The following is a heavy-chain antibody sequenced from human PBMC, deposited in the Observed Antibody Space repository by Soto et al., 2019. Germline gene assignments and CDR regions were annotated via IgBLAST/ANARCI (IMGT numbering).Heavy chain of an antibody. CDR1: GFSFKNAW. V-gene: IGHV3-15*07. D-gene: IGHD3-10*01. CDR2: IKNKNDGGTT. CDR3: TGLWFGEIYNY. J-gene: IGHJ4*01. Sequence: EAELVESGGGLVKPGGSLTLSCAASGFSFKNAWMNWVRQAPGKGLEWVGRIKNKNDGGTTDYAAFVQGRFTISRDAPENHLYLHMTGLKTEDTAVYFCTGLWFGEIYNYWGQGSLVTVSS.